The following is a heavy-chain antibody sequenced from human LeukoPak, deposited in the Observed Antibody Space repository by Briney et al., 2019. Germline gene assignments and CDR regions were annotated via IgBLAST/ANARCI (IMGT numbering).Heavy chain of an antibody. Sequence: PGGPLRLSCAASGFTFDDYTMHWVRQAPGKGLEWVSLISWDGGSTYYADSVKGRFTISRDNSKNSLYLQMNTLRTEDTALYYCAKGYRIFSGSLDYWGQGTLVTVSS. CDR3: AKGYRIFSGSLDY. CDR2: ISWDGGST. J-gene: IGHJ4*02. CDR1: GFTFDDYT. V-gene: IGHV3-43*01. D-gene: IGHD3-10*01.